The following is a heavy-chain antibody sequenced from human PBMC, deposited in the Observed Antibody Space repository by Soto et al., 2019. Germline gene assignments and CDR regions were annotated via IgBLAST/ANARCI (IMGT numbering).Heavy chain of an antibody. CDR3: ARDFVDTAMATGGWFDP. CDR2: IYYSGST. D-gene: IGHD5-18*01. J-gene: IGHJ5*02. Sequence: QVQLQESGPGLVKPSQTLSLTCTVSGGSISSGGYYWSWIRQHPGKGLEWIGYIYYSGSTYYNPSRKSRVTISVDTSKNQFSLKLSSVTAADTAVYYCARDFVDTAMATGGWFDPWGQGTLVTVSS. V-gene: IGHV4-31*03. CDR1: GGSISSGGYY.